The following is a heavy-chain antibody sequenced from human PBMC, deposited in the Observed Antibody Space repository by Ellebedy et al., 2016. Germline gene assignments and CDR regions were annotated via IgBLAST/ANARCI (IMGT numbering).Heavy chain of an antibody. V-gene: IGHV3-30*04. CDR2: IAYDGTDK. CDR3: AKDLGTSSRFYYFDY. CDR1: GLSFSTQS. J-gene: IGHJ4*02. Sequence: GGSLRLXXVASGLSFSTQSMHWVRQAPGKGLEWVASIAYDGTDKYYGDSVKGRFTISRDNLLYLQMSSLRTEDTAVYYCAKDLGTSSRFYYFDYWGQGTLVTVSS. D-gene: IGHD1-14*01.